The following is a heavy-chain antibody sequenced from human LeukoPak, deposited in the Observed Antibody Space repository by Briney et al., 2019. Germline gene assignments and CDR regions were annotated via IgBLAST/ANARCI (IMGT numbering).Heavy chain of an antibody. Sequence: RASVTVSCKASGYTFTSYAMHWVRQAPGQRLEWMGWINAGNGNTKYSQRFQGRVTITRDTSASTAYMELSSLRSEDTAVYYCARDLYVGSGDYGYYYYYGMDVWGQGTTVTVSS. CDR2: INAGNGNT. CDR3: ARDLYVGSGDYGYYYYYGMDV. CDR1: GYTFTSYA. J-gene: IGHJ6*02. V-gene: IGHV1-3*01. D-gene: IGHD4-17*01.